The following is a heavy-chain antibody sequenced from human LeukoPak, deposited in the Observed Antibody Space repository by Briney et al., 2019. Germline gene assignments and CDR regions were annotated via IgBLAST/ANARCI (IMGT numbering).Heavy chain of an antibody. J-gene: IGHJ4*02. CDR3: TTETDIVYFDY. CDR2: IKSKTDGGTT. CDR1: GFTFSNAW. V-gene: IGHV3-15*01. Sequence: GGSLRLSCAASGFTFSNAWMSWVRQAPGKGLEWVGRIKSKTDGGTTDYAAPVKGRFTISRDDSKNTLYLQVNSLKTEDTAVYYCTTETDIVYFDYWGQGTLVTVSS. D-gene: IGHD3-16*02.